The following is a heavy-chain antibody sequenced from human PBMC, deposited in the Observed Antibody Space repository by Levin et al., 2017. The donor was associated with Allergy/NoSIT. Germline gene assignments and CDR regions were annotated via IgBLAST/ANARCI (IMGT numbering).Heavy chain of an antibody. V-gene: IGHV1-69*01. Sequence: LGESLKISCKASGGTFSSYAISWVRQAPGQGLEWMGGIIPIFGTANYAQKFQGRVTITADESTSTAYMELSSLRSEDTAVYYCARDPRRYDFWSGWVFDVWGKGTTVTVSS. D-gene: IGHD3-3*01. CDR2: IIPIFGTA. CDR1: GGTFSSYA. CDR3: ARDPRRYDFWSGWVFDV. J-gene: IGHJ6*04.